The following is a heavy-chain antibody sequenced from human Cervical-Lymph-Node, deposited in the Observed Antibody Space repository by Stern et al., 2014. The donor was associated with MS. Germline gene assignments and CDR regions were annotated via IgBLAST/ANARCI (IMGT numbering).Heavy chain of an antibody. CDR1: GVTVSRDY. CDR2: RTNCGST. Sequence: VQLVESGGGVIQPGGSLRLSCTASGVTVSRDYMTWVRQAPGQGLEWVSVRTNCGSTFYTVSVKCRFTISRDDSKNTVYLHMTSLRAEDTAMYYCARDTSSPERSDWWGQGTLVTVSS. D-gene: IGHD1-1*01. V-gene: IGHV3-53*01. J-gene: IGHJ4*02. CDR3: ARDTSSPERSDW.